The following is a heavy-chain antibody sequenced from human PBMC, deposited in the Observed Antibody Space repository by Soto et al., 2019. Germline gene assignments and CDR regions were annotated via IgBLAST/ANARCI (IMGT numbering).Heavy chain of an antibody. CDR3: ARDLVAAAGPVSGRLYYYYGMDV. D-gene: IGHD6-13*01. Sequence: ASVKVSCKASGYTFTCYYMHWVRQAPGQGLEWMGWINPNSGGTNYAQKFQGWVTMTRDTSISTAYMELSRLRSDDTAVYYCARDLVAAAGPVSGRLYYYYGMDVWGQGTTVTVSS. CDR2: INPNSGGT. V-gene: IGHV1-2*04. J-gene: IGHJ6*02. CDR1: GYTFTCYY.